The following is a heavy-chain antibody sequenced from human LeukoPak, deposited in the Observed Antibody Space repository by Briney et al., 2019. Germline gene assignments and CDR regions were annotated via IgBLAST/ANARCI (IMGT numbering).Heavy chain of an antibody. Sequence: GGSLRLSCVASGFSLGSYSMNWVRRAPGKGLEWISYISSSSGTVYYAGSVKGRFTISRDNAKNSLFLQLNTLRVDDTAVYYCARGYSFIDFWGQGTLLTVSS. CDR3: ARGYSFIDF. D-gene: IGHD5-18*01. V-gene: IGHV3-48*01. J-gene: IGHJ4*02. CDR2: ISSSSGTV. CDR1: GFSLGSYS.